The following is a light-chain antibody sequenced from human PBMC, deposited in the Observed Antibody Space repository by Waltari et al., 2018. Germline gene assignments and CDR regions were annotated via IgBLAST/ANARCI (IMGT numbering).Light chain of an antibody. Sequence: EIVLTQSPGTLSLSPGERATLSCTASQSVSSSYLAWYQQKPGQAPRLLIYGASSRATGIPVRFSGSGSGTDFTLTISRLEPEDFAVYYCQQYGSSWTFGQGTKVEIK. J-gene: IGKJ1*01. V-gene: IGKV3-20*01. CDR1: QSVSSSY. CDR2: GAS. CDR3: QQYGSSWT.